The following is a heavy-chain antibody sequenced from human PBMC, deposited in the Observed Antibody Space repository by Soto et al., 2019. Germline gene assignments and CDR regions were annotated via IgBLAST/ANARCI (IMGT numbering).Heavy chain of an antibody. CDR3: ARERGYSGYDWFDAFDI. J-gene: IGHJ3*02. CDR2: TNPNSGNT. Sequence: ASVKVSCKASGYTFTSYDVNWVRQATGQGLEWMGWTNPNSGNTGYAQKFQGRVTMTRNTSISTAYMELSSLRSEDTAVYYCARERGYSGYDWFDAFDIWGQGTMVTVSS. V-gene: IGHV1-8*01. CDR1: GYTFTSYD. D-gene: IGHD5-12*01.